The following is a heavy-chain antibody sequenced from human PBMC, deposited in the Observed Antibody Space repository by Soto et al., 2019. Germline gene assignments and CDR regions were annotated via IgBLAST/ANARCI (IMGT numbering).Heavy chain of an antibody. D-gene: IGHD1-7*01. CDR2: IYRTGST. CDR3: ASRDPGTSVDY. J-gene: IGHJ4*02. V-gene: IGHV4-4*02. CDR1: GGSFTSNNW. Sequence: QVQLQESGPGLVKPSGTLSLTCAVSGGSFTSNNWWTWVRQPPGQGLEWIGEIYRTGSTNYNPSLKSRVTITLDKSENQSSLKETSLTDADKAVYYCASRDPGTSVDYWGQGTLVTVSS.